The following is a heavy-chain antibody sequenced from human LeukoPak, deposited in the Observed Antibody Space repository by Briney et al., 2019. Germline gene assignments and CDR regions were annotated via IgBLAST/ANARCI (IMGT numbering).Heavy chain of an antibody. Sequence: PGGSLRLACAAAGFTFSSYAMSWVRQAPGKWLEWVSVISGSGGSTYYADAVKGRFTISKDNSKNTLYLQINSLRDEDTAVYYCAKDLFRSSGPFYWGQGTLVTVSS. CDR2: ISGSGGST. V-gene: IGHV3-23*01. J-gene: IGHJ4*02. CDR1: GFTFSSYA. D-gene: IGHD3-10*01. CDR3: AKDLFRSSGPFY.